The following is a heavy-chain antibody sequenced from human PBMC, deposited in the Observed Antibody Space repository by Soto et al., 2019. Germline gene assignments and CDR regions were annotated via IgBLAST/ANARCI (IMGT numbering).Heavy chain of an antibody. Sequence: ASVKASCKASGYTFTSYGISWVREAPGQGLEWMGWSSAYNGNTNYAQKLQGRVTMTTDTSTSTAYMELRSLRSDDTAVYYCARALGATYYDIVTVSSGLDVWREGTSFAVSS. CDR2: SSAYNGNT. CDR1: GYTFTSYG. D-gene: IGHD3-9*01. V-gene: IGHV1-18*04. CDR3: ARALGATYYDIVTVSSGLDV. J-gene: IGHJ6*02.